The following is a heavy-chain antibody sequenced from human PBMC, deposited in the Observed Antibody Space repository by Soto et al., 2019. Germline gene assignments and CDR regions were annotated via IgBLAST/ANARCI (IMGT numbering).Heavy chain of an antibody. CDR3: AKRRGAGGHFDY. CDR2: VSIGGST. Sequence: DVQLLESGGGLVQAEGSLRLSCAASGFTFSSYAMGWVRQGPGKGLEWVAVVSIGGSTHYADSVRGRLTISRDNSKNTLSLQMNSLTAEDTAVYFCAKRRGAGGHFDYWGQGALVTVSS. CDR1: GFTFSSYA. V-gene: IGHV3-23*01. D-gene: IGHD2-15*01. J-gene: IGHJ4*02.